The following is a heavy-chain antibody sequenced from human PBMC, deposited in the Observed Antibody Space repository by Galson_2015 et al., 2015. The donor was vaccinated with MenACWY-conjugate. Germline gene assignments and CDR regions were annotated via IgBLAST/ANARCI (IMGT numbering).Heavy chain of an antibody. CDR3: AKRIAPSGAPYYFDS. CDR2: INGDDDQP. D-gene: IGHD6-13*01. CDR1: GFTFNSYA. Sequence: SLRLSCAASGFTFNSYAMSWFRHSPGGGLEWVSAINGDDDQPFYAEAVKGRFTVARDSARNTVYLQMKSLRPEDTAIYYCAKRIAPSGAPYYFDSWGQGTLVTVSS. J-gene: IGHJ4*02. V-gene: IGHV3-23*01.